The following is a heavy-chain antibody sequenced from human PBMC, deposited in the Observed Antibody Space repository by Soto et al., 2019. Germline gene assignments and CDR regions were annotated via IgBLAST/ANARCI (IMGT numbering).Heavy chain of an antibody. CDR2: IYSGGST. J-gene: IGHJ4*02. V-gene: IGHV3-66*01. CDR3: ARDHPYYDFWSGYLDY. Sequence: GGSLRLSCAASGFTVSSNYMSWVRQAPGKGLEWVSVIYSGGSTYYADSVKGRFTISRDNSKNTLYLQMNSLRAEDTAVYYCARDHPYYDFWSGYLDYWGQGTLVTVSS. D-gene: IGHD3-3*01. CDR1: GFTVSSNY.